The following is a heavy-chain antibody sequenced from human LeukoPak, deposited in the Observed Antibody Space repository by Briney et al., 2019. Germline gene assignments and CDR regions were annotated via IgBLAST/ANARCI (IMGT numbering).Heavy chain of an antibody. CDR2: IYTSGST. V-gene: IGHV4-4*07. CDR1: GGSISTYY. D-gene: IGHD3-22*01. Sequence: SETLSPTCTVSGGSISTYYWSWIRQPAGKGLEWIGRIYTSGSTNYNPSLKSRVTMSVDTSKNQFSLKLSSVTAADTAIYFCARDRNYDHAFDIWGQGTMVTVSS. CDR3: ARDRNYDHAFDI. J-gene: IGHJ3*02.